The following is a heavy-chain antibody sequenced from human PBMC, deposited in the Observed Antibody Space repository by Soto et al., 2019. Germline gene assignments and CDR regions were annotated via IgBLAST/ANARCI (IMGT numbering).Heavy chain of an antibody. J-gene: IGHJ4*02. CDR3: ARGKEVHTRGFDY. D-gene: IGHD3-10*01. CDR2: IYYSGST. V-gene: IGHV4-59*01. Sequence: QVQLQESGPGLVKPSETLSLTCTVFGGSISSYYWSWIRQPPGKGLEWIGYIYYSGSTNYNPSLKSRVTISVDTSKNQFSLKLSSVTAADTAVYYCARGKEVHTRGFDYWGQGTLVTVSS. CDR1: GGSISSYY.